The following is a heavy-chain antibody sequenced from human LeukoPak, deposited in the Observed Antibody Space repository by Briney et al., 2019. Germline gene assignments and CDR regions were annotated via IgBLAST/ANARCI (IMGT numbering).Heavy chain of an antibody. D-gene: IGHD2-2*01. Sequence: PGGSLRLSSAASGFTVSTYYMTWVRQAPGKGLECVSVIYSGGSTYYADSVKGRFTVSRDNSKNTLYLQMNSLRAEDTAMYYCARGLGYCTSTTCLLPFDYWGQGTLVTVSS. J-gene: IGHJ4*02. V-gene: IGHV3-53*01. CDR3: ARGLGYCTSTTCLLPFDY. CDR2: IYSGGST. CDR1: GFTVSTYY.